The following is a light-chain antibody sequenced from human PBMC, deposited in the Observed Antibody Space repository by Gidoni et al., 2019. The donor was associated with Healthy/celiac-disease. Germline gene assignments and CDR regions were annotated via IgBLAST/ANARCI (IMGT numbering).Light chain of an antibody. CDR3: QQSDSTPFT. CDR1: QSISSY. CDR2: AAS. J-gene: IGKJ3*01. V-gene: IGKV1-39*01. Sequence: DIQMTQSPSSLSASVGNRVTITCRASQSISSYLNWYQQKPGKAPKLLIYAASSLQSGVPSRFSGSGSGTDFTLTISSLQPEDFATYYCQQSDSTPFTFAPGTKVDIK.